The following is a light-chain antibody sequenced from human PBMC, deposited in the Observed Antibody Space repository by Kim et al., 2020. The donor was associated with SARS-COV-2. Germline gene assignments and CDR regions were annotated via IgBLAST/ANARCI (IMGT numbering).Light chain of an antibody. V-gene: IGLV2-18*02. J-gene: IGLJ1*01. Sequence: QSALTQPPSVSGSPGQSVTISCTGTSSDVGTYNRVSWYQQSPGTAPKLIIYEVTNRPSGVPGRFSGSKSGNTASLIISGLQAEDEADYYCCSYTTMSTYVFGTGTQLTVL. CDR2: EVT. CDR1: SSDVGTYNR. CDR3: CSYTTMSTYV.